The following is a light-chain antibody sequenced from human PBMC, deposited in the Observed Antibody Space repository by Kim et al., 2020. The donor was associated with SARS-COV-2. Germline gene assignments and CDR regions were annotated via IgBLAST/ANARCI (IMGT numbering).Light chain of an antibody. Sequence: QKVTISGSGSSSNIGNNYVSWYQQLPGTAPKLLIYDNNKRPSGIPDRFSGSKSGTSATLGITGLQTGDEADYYCGTWDSSLSAVVFGGGTKLTVL. CDR3: GTWDSSLSAVV. CDR2: DNN. J-gene: IGLJ2*01. V-gene: IGLV1-51*01. CDR1: SSNIGNNY.